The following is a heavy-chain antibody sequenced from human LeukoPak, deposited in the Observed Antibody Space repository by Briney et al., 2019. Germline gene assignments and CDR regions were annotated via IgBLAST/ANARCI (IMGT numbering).Heavy chain of an antibody. D-gene: IGHD4-17*01. CDR2: IKQDGSEK. V-gene: IGHV3-7*01. J-gene: IGHJ4*02. CDR1: GFTFSSYW. CDR3: AGPLMTTVTNIDY. Sequence: PGGSLRLSCAASGFTFSSYWMSWVRQAPGKGLEWVANIKQDGSEKYYVDSVKGRFTISRDNAKNSLYLQMNSLRAKDTAVYYCAGPLMTTVTNIDYWGQGTLVTVSS.